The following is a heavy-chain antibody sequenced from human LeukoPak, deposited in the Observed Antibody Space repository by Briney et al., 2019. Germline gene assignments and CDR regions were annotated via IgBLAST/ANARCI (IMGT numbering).Heavy chain of an antibody. CDR2: IYYSGNT. J-gene: IGHJ3*02. Sequence: SETLSLTCTVSGGSISSYYWSWIRQPPGKGLDWIGYIYYSGNTNYNPSLKSRVTISVDTSKSQFSLKLNSVTAADTAVYYCAKLENPAHAFDIWGQGTMVIVSS. V-gene: IGHV4-59*01. D-gene: IGHD5-24*01. CDR1: GGSISSYY. CDR3: AKLENPAHAFDI.